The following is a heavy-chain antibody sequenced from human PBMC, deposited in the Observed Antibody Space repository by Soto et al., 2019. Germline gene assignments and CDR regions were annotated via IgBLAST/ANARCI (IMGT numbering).Heavy chain of an antibody. V-gene: IGHV1-2*02. D-gene: IGHD1-20*01. CDR1: GYTFTGYY. CDR2: INPNSGGT. CDR3: AQLNWNPGDNWFDP. Sequence: ASVKVSCKASGYTFTGYYMHWVRQSPGQGLEWMGWINPNSGGTNYAQKFQGRVTMTRDTSISTAYMELSRLRSDDTAVYYCAQLNWNPGDNWFDPCGQGTLVTVSS. J-gene: IGHJ5*02.